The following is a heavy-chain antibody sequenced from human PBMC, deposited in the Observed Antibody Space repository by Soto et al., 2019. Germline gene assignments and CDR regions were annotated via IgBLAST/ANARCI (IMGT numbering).Heavy chain of an antibody. CDR1: WYCISSKYH. D-gene: IGHD2-2*01. V-gene: IGHV4-38-2*01. J-gene: IGHJ5*02. Sequence: LSLPFXVSWYCISSKYHLCLIRQAPGKGLQWIGNICRGGSPYYNPSLKSRITRSLYTSKKQFSLELTSVTAADTAVYYCARMYPRSWCDHRGQGNLV. CDR2: ICRGGSP. CDR3: ARMYPRSWCDH.